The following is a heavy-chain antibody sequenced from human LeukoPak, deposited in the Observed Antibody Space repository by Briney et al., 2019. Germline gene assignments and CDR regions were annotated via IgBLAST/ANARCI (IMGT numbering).Heavy chain of an antibody. CDR1: GYTLTELS. CDR2: FDPEDGET. Sequence: ASVKVSCKVSGYTLTELSMHWVRQAPGKGLEWMGGFDPEDGETIYAQKFQGRVTMTEDTSTDTAYMELSSLRSEDTAVYYCAVTTKPPTTGYYYMDVWGKGTTVTVSS. D-gene: IGHD4-11*01. V-gene: IGHV1-24*01. CDR3: AVTTKPPTTGYYYMDV. J-gene: IGHJ6*03.